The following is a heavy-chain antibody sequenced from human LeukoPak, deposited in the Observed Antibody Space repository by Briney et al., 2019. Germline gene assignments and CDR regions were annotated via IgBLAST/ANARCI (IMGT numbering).Heavy chain of an antibody. J-gene: IGHJ4*02. Sequence: SETXSLTXTVSGXSISSGYYWGWIRQPPGKXXXXIGXIYHSGSTYSNPSLKSRVTISVDTSKNQFSLKLSSVTAADTAVYYCAREGGHYCSSTSCSMEISYWGQGTLVTVSS. CDR2: IYHSGST. D-gene: IGHD2-2*01. CDR3: AREGGHYCSSTSCSMEISY. CDR1: GXSISSGYY. V-gene: IGHV4-38-2*02.